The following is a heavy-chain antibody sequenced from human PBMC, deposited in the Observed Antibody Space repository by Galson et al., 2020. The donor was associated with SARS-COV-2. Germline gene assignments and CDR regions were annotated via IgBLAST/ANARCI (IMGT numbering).Heavy chain of an antibody. Sequence: TGGSLRLSCAASGFTFSSYGMHWVRQAPGKGLEWVAVIWYDGSNKYYADSVKGRFTISRDNSKNTLYLQMNSLRAEDTAVYYCARDFGVAAAITRPAEYFHHWGQGTLVTVSS. V-gene: IGHV3-33*01. D-gene: IGHD6-13*01. CDR2: IWYDGSNK. CDR1: GFTFSSYG. CDR3: ARDFGVAAAITRPAEYFHH. J-gene: IGHJ1*01.